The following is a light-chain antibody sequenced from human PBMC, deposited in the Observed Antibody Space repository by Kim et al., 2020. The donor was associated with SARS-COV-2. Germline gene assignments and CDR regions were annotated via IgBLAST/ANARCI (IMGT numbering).Light chain of an antibody. Sequence: DIQMTQSPFSLSASVGDRVTITCQASQDISNYLNWYQQKPGKAPKLLIYDASNLETGVPSRFSGSGSGTDFTFTISSLQPEDIATYYCQQDDNLPYTFGQGTKLEFK. J-gene: IGKJ2*01. CDR1: QDISNY. CDR2: DAS. CDR3: QQDDNLPYT. V-gene: IGKV1-33*01.